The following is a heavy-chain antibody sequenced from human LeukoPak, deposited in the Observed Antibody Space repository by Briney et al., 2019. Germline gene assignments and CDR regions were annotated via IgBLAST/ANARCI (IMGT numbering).Heavy chain of an antibody. Sequence: PSETLSLTCTVSGGSISSSSYYWGWIRQPPGKGLEWIGSIYYSGSTYYNPSLKSRVTISVDTSKNQFSLKLSSVTAADTAVYYCARWSGVRGVTPYFDYWGQGTLVTVSS. J-gene: IGHJ4*02. V-gene: IGHV4-39*01. CDR1: GGSISSSSYY. CDR2: IYYSGST. D-gene: IGHD3-10*01. CDR3: ARWSGVRGVTPYFDY.